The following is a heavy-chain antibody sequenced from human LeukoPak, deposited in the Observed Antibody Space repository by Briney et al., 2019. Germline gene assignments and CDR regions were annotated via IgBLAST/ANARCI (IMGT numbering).Heavy chain of an antibody. CDR2: IYPGDSDT. V-gene: IGHV5-51*01. CDR3: ARQYCSGGSCYPNAFDI. CDR1: GYSFTSYW. J-gene: IGHJ3*02. Sequence: GESLKISCKGSGYSFTSYWIGWVRQMPGKGLEWMGIIYPGDSDTRYSPSFRGQVTISADKSISTAYLQWSSLKASDTAMYYCARQYCSGGSCYPNAFDIWGQGTMVTVSS. D-gene: IGHD2-15*01.